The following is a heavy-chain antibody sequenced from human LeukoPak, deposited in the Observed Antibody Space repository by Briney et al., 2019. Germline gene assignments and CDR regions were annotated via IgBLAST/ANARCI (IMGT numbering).Heavy chain of an antibody. D-gene: IGHD2-2*01. V-gene: IGHV3-64*01. Sequence: GGSLRLSCAASGFTFSSYAMHWVRQAPGKGLEYVSAISGNGGSTYYANSVKSRFTISRDNSKNTLYLQMGSLRAEDMAVYYCARGYCSSTSCLYYFDYWGQGTLVTVSS. CDR3: ARGYCSSTSCLYYFDY. J-gene: IGHJ4*02. CDR2: ISGNGGST. CDR1: GFTFSSYA.